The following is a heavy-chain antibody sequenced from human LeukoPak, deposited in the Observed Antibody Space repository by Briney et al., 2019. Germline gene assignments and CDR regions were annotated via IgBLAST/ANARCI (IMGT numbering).Heavy chain of an antibody. CDR2: IRFDGTIK. CDR1: GYTFSSYG. D-gene: IGHD3-10*01. CDR3: ARHGRVRGVNYYFDY. J-gene: IGHJ4*02. V-gene: IGHV3-30*02. Sequence: GGSLKLSCAASGYTFSSYGMHWVRQAPGKGLEWVAFIRFDGTIKDYADSVKGRFTISRDNSKNTLNLLMNSLRAEDTAVYYCARHGRVRGVNYYFDYWGQGTLVTVSS.